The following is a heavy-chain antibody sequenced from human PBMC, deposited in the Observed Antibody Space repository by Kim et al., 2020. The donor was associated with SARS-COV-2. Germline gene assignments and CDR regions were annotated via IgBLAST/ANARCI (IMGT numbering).Heavy chain of an antibody. J-gene: IGHJ1*01. V-gene: IGHV1-69*13. D-gene: IGHD1-26*01. CDR3: ARDQWELPQR. CDR2: LIPMFGTP. Sequence: SVKVSCKASGGSFSSYGISWVRQAPGQGLQWMGGLIPMFGTPKYAQSFQGRVTITADESIRTAYMELRSLRSEDTAVYYCARDQWELPQRWGQGTLVTVST. CDR1: GGSFSSYG.